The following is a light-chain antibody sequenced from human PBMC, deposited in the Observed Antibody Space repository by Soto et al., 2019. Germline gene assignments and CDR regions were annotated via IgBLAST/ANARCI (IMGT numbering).Light chain of an antibody. CDR2: AAS. Sequence: AIRMTQSPSSLSASTGDRVTITCRASQGISSYLAWYQQKPGKAPKLLIYAASTLQSGVPSMFSGSGSGTDFTLTISCLQSEDFATDYCQQYYSYPRTFGQGTKVDIK. J-gene: IGKJ1*01. CDR3: QQYYSYPRT. V-gene: IGKV1-8*01. CDR1: QGISSY.